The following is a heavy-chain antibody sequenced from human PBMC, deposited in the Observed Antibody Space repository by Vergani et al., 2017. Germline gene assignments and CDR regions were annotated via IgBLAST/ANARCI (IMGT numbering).Heavy chain of an antibody. CDR2: IRYDGGKK. Sequence: QAQLVESGGGVVQPGGSLRLSCVGSGFNFSNYGMHWVRQAPGKGLEWVAFIRYDGGKKYFADSVEGRFTISRDNSKNTLYLQMNSLGAEDTAVYYCTKDKSDRRFFIWFGGFDPWGQGTLVTVSS. CDR3: TKDKSDRRFFIWFGGFDP. J-gene: IGHJ5*02. V-gene: IGHV3-30*02. CDR1: GFNFSNYG. D-gene: IGHD3-10*01.